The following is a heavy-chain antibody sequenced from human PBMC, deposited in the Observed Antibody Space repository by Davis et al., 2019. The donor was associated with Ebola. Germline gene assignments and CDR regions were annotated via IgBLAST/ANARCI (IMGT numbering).Heavy chain of an antibody. D-gene: IGHD6-19*01. V-gene: IGHV4-39*01. CDR2: IYYSGST. Sequence: PSKTLSLTCTVSGGSISSSSYYWGWIRQPPGKGLEWIGSIYYSGSTYYNPSLKSRVTISVDTSKNQFSLKLSSVTAADTAVYYCASKAVDDWYFDLWGRGTLVTVSS. CDR1: GGSISSSSYY. J-gene: IGHJ2*01. CDR3: ASKAVDDWYFDL.